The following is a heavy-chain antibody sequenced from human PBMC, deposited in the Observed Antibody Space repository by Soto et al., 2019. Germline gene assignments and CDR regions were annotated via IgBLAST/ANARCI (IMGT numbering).Heavy chain of an antibody. V-gene: IGHV3-30*03. J-gene: IGHJ6*02. CDR3: ASIVLMVNYNYGMDV. CDR2: ISYDGSNK. CDR1: GFTFGSYG. D-gene: IGHD2-8*01. Sequence: GRSLRLSCAASGFTFGSYGMQWVRQAPGKGLEWVAVISYDGSNKYYADSVKGRFTNSRDNSKNTLYLQMNSLRAEDTAVYYCASIVLMVNYNYGMDVRGEG.